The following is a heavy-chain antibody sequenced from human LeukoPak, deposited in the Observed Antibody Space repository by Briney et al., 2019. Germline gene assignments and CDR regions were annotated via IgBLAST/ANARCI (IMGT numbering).Heavy chain of an antibody. CDR1: GFTFSSYA. CDR3: AREDDDYYDSSGLFDY. Sequence: QAGGSLRLSCAASGFTFSSYAMHWVRQAPGKGLEWAAVISYDGSNKYYADSVKGRFTISRDNSKNTLYLQMNSLRAEDTAVYYCAREDDDYYDSSGLFDYWGQGTLVTVSS. CDR2: ISYDGSNK. J-gene: IGHJ4*02. V-gene: IGHV3-30-3*01. D-gene: IGHD3-22*01.